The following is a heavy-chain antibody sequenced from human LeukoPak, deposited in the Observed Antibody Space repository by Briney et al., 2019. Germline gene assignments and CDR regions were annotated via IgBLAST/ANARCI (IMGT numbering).Heavy chain of an antibody. J-gene: IGHJ5*02. CDR3: AREKDSSSWYEWFDP. V-gene: IGHV4-30-2*01. CDR2: IYHSGST. D-gene: IGHD6-13*01. CDR1: GGSISSGGYS. Sequence: SETLSLTCAVSGGSISSGGYSWSWIRQPPGKGLEWNGYIYHSGSTYYNPSLKSRVTISVDKSKNQFSLKLSSVTAADTAVYYCAREKDSSSWYEWFDPWGQGTLVTVSS.